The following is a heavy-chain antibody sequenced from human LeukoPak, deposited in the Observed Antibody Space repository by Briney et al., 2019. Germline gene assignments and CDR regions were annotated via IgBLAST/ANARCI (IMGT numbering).Heavy chain of an antibody. CDR1: GGSISSYY. J-gene: IGHJ6*02. D-gene: IGHD3-9*01. V-gene: IGHV4-59*08. CDR3: ARISNFDWLYYYGMDV. CDR2: FYYSGST. Sequence: SETLSLTCTVSGGSISSYYWSWIRQPPGKGLEWIGYFYYSGSTNYNPSLKSRVTISVDTSKNQFSLKLSSVTAADTAVYYCARISNFDWLYYYGMDVWGQGTTVTVSS.